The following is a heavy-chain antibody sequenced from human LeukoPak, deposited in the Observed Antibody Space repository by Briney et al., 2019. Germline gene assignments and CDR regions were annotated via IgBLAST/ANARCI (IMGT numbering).Heavy chain of an antibody. J-gene: IGHJ4*02. V-gene: IGHV3-30*18. CDR1: GFTFSRYG. Sequence: QSGGSLRLSCAASGFTFSRYGMHWVRQAPGKGLEWVAVISYDGSNQYYADSVKGRFTISRDDSKNTLSLQMNRLRAEDTALYYCAKSYHYDNSGYLDYWGQGPLVTVSS. CDR2: ISYDGSNQ. CDR3: AKSYHYDNSGYLDY. D-gene: IGHD3-22*01.